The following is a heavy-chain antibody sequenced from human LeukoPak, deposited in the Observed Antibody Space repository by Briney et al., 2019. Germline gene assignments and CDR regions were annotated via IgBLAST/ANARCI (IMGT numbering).Heavy chain of an antibody. CDR3: AKDVTMVRGVIIPVLFDY. Sequence: GGSLRLFCAASGFTFSSYAMSWVRQAPGKGLEWVSAISGSGGSTYYADSVKGRFTISRDNSNNTLYLQMNSLRAEDTAVYYCAKDVTMVRGVIIPVLFDYWGQGTLVTVSS. D-gene: IGHD3-10*01. V-gene: IGHV3-23*01. CDR2: ISGSGGST. CDR1: GFTFSSYA. J-gene: IGHJ4*02.